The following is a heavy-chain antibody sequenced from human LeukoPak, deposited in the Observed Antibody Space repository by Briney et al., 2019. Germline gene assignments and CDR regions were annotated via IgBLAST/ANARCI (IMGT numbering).Heavy chain of an antibody. CDR3: ARDRAQMTSYYYYGMDV. Sequence: GGSLRLSCAASGFTFSSYCMDWVRQAPGKGLEWVAVIWNDGSNKYYADSVKGRFTISRDNSNNTLYLQMNRLRAEDTAVYYCARDRAQMTSYYYYGMDVWGQGTTVTVSS. D-gene: IGHD2-2*01. V-gene: IGHV3-33*01. CDR1: GFTFSSYC. CDR2: IWNDGSNK. J-gene: IGHJ6*02.